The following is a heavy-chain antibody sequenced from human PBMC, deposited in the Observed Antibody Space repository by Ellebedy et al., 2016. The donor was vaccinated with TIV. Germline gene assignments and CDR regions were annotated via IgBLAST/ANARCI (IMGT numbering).Heavy chain of an antibody. Sequence: GGSLRLSXAASGFSFSSSVMHWVRQAPGKGLEWVALVWYDGSNDYLADSVKGRFTISRDNSKNTLYLQMNSLREEDTAVYYCARGGSSSDWYRPYEYWGQGTLVSVSS. J-gene: IGHJ4*02. D-gene: IGHD6-19*01. CDR2: VWYDGSND. CDR1: GFSFSSSV. CDR3: ARGGSSSDWYRPYEY. V-gene: IGHV3-33*01.